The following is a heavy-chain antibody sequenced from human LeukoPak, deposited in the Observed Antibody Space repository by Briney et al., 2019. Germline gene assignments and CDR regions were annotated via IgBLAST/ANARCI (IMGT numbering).Heavy chain of an antibody. V-gene: IGHV3-21*01. CDR1: GFTFSSYS. J-gene: IGHJ3*02. CDR3: ASERSVQGTTGLIDI. Sequence: PGGSLRLSCAASGFTFSSYSMNWVRQAPGKGLEWVSSISNDGKYIYYADSVKGRFTISRDNAKSSLYLQMNSLRAEDTAVYYCASERSVQGTTGLIDIWGQGTMVTVSS. D-gene: IGHD1-7*01. CDR2: ISNDGKYI.